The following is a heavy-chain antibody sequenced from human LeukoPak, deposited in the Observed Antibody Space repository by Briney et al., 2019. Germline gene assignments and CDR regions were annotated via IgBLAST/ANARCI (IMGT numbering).Heavy chain of an antibody. CDR3: ARGIVVVPAAAGFEAFYYYYGMDV. Sequence: ASVKVSCKAPDYSFTSYGISWVRQAPGQGLEWMGWISAYHGNTDYAQKFQGRVTVTTDTSTHTAYMNLRSLRSDDTAVYYCARGIVVVPAAAGFEAFYYYYGMDVWGQGTTVTVSS. J-gene: IGHJ6*02. D-gene: IGHD2-2*01. CDR1: DYSFTSYG. V-gene: IGHV1-18*01. CDR2: ISAYHGNT.